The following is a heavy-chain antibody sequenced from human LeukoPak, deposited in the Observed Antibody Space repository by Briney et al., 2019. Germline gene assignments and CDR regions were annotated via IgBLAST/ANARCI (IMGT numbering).Heavy chain of an antibody. CDR1: GFTFSSYS. V-gene: IGHV3-21*01. D-gene: IGHD3-10*01. CDR2: ISSSSSYI. J-gene: IGHJ6*02. CDR3: ARERDYGSGSYGMDV. Sequence: GGSLRLSCAASGFTFSSYSMNWVRQAPGKGLEWVSSISSSSSYIYYADSVKGRFTISGDNAKNSLYLQMNSLRAEDTAVYYCARERDYGSGSYGMDVWGQGTTVIVSS.